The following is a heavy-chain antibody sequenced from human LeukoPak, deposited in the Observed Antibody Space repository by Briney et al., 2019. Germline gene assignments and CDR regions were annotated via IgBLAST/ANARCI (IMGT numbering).Heavy chain of an antibody. CDR3: ARVNRGSYHFGY. CDR1: GFTFSDHY. V-gene: IGHV3-72*01. J-gene: IGHJ4*02. Sequence: GGSLRLSCAASGFTFSDHYMDWVRQAPGKGLEWVGRTRNKANSYTTEYAASVKGRFTISRDDSKNSLYLQMNSLKTEDTAVYFCARVNRGSYHFGYWGQGTLVTVSS. D-gene: IGHD1-26*01. CDR2: TRNKANSYTT.